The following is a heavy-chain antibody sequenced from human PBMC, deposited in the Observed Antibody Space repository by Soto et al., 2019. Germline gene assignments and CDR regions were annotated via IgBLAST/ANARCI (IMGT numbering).Heavy chain of an antibody. CDR3: AREPVGCFSTSDTPHLCRYGMDV. V-gene: IGHV1-18*01. CDR1: GGTFSNYA. CDR2: ISAYNGNT. D-gene: IGHD2-2*01. J-gene: IGHJ6*02. Sequence: GASVKVSCKASGGTFSNYAITWVRQAPGQGLEWMGWISAYNGNTKYAQKLQGRVTMTTDTSTSTAYMELRSLRSEDTAVYYCAREPVGCFSTSDTPHLCRYGMDVWGQGTTVTVSS.